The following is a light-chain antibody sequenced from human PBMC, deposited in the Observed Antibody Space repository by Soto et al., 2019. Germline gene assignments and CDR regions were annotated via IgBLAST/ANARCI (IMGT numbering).Light chain of an antibody. CDR2: GNN. J-gene: IGLJ3*02. Sequence: QSVLTQPPSVSWAPGQRVTISCSGTSSNIGAGYDVHWYHQVPGTAPKLLIYGNNNRPSGVPDRFSGSRSGTSASLAIAGHQAEDEADYYCQSFNTSLRGSVFGGGTKLTVL. CDR3: QSFNTSLRGSV. V-gene: IGLV1-40*01. CDR1: SSNIGAGYD.